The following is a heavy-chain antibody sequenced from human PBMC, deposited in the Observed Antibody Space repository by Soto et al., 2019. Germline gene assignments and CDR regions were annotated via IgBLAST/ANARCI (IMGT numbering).Heavy chain of an antibody. J-gene: IGHJ4*02. CDR1: GFTFSDYY. D-gene: IGHD4-17*01. V-gene: IGHV3-11*06. CDR3: AKEYGRLDY. CDR2: ISSSSGYT. Sequence: PGGSLRLSCAASGFTFSDYYMSWIRQAPGKGLEWVSYISSSSGYTHYADSVKGRFTISRDNAKNSLYLQMNSLRAEDTAVYYCAKEYGRLDYWGQGTLVTVSS.